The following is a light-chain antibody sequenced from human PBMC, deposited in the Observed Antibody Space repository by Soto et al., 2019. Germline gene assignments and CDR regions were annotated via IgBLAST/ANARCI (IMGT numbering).Light chain of an antibody. V-gene: IGKV3-11*01. CDR2: DAS. CDR3: QQRSNWPPMYT. Sequence: EIVLTQSPATLSLSPGERATLSCRASQSVSSYLAWYQQKPGQAPRLLIYDASNRATGIPARFSGSGSGTYFTLIISSLEPEDFAVYYCQQRSNWPPMYTFGQGTKLEIK. J-gene: IGKJ2*01. CDR1: QSVSSY.